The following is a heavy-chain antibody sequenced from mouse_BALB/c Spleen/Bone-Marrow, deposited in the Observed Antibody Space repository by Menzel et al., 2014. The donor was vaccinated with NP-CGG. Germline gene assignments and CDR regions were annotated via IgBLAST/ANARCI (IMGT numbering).Heavy chain of an antibody. D-gene: IGHD1-1*01. Sequence: EVKLQESGPELVKPGASVKISRKASGYSFTGYFMNWVKQSHGKSLEWIGRINPYNGDTFYNQKFKGKATLTVDKSSSTAHMELLSLTSEDSAVYYCGRVYYYGGSYFDYWGQGTTLTVSS. J-gene: IGHJ2*01. CDR3: GRVYYYGGSYFDY. CDR1: GYSFTGYF. V-gene: IGHV1-37*01. CDR2: INPYNGDT.